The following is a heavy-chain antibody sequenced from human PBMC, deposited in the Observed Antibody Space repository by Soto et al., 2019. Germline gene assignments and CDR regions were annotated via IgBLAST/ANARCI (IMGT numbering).Heavy chain of an antibody. CDR3: ARAAEEPQLIQGGKFDS. V-gene: IGHV1-69*13. J-gene: IGHJ4*02. CDR1: GGTFSRYP. Sequence: SVKVSCKASGGTFSRYPISWVRQAPGQGLEWMGGIIPIFGTANYAQRFQGRVTITADESTSTAYMELSSLRSEDTAIYYCARAAEEPQLIQGGKFDSWGQGTLVTVSS. CDR2: IIPIFGTA. D-gene: IGHD6-13*01.